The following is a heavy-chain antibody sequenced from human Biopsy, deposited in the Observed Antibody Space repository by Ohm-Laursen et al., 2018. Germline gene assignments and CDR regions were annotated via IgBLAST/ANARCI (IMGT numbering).Heavy chain of an antibody. CDR2: IYYSGTT. CDR1: GGSISSYY. J-gene: IGHJ4*02. D-gene: IGHD2-21*02. CDR3: ARDDAVTVIRGLYY. Sequence: GTLSLTCTVSGGSISSYYWNWIRQPPGKGLEWIGYIYYSGTTDYSPSLKSRVTISIDKSKNQFSLKLSSVTAEDTAVYYGARDDAVTVIRGLYYWGQGALVTVSS. V-gene: IGHV4-59*01.